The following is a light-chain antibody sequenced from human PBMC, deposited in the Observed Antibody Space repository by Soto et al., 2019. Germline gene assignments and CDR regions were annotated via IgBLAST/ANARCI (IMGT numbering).Light chain of an antibody. J-gene: IGKJ1*01. V-gene: IGKV3D-15*01. CDR1: QSISIN. CDR3: PQYYGWPPET. Sequence: EIVLTQSPATLSVSPGERAILSCRASQSISINLAWYQQKPGQAPRLLIYGASNRATGIPARFSGSGSGTEFRLHIRSLQSEDIAVYYRPQYYGWPPETFGQGTKVDIK. CDR2: GAS.